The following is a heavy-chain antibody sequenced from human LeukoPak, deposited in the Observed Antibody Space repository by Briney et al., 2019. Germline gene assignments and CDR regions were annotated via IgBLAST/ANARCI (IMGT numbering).Heavy chain of an antibody. CDR3: ARVWHWRGRFLDY. Sequence: SETLSLTCAVYGGSFSGYYWSWIRQPPGKGLEWIGEINHSGSTNYNPSLKSRVTISVDTSKNQFSLKLSSVTAADTAMYYCARVWHWRGRFLDYWGQGTLVTVSS. CDR2: INHSGST. V-gene: IGHV4-34*01. D-gene: IGHD3-3*01. CDR1: GGSFSGYY. J-gene: IGHJ4*02.